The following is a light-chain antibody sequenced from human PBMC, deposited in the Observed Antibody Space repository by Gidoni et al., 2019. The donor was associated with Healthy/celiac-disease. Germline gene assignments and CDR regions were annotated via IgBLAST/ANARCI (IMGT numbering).Light chain of an antibody. Sequence: DIQMTQSPSTLSASVGDRVTITCRASQSISSWLAWYQQKPGKAPKLLIYDASTLQSGVPSRFSGSGSGTDFTLTISSLQPEDFATYYCQQLNSYPLITFGPGTKVDIK. CDR2: DAS. CDR1: QSISSW. J-gene: IGKJ3*01. V-gene: IGKV1-5*01. CDR3: QQLNSYPLIT.